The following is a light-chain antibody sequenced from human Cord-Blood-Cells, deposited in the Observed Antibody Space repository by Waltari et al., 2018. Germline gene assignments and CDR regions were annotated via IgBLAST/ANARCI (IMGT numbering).Light chain of an antibody. J-gene: IGKJ2*01. Sequence: EIVLTQSPGTLSLSPGERATLSCRASQSVSSSYLAWYQQKPGQAPRLLIYGASSRATGIPDRFSGSGSGTDFTLTISRLEPEDFAVYYCQQYLTNTFGQGTKLEIK. CDR3: QQYLTNT. CDR1: QSVSSSY. CDR2: GAS. V-gene: IGKV3-20*01.